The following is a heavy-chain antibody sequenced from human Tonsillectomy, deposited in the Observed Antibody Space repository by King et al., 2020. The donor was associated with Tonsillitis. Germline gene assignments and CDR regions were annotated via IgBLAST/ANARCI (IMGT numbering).Heavy chain of an antibody. CDR2: IYTSGST. CDR1: GGSISSYY. CDR3: AREGIVGATTYFDY. D-gene: IGHD1-26*01. Sequence: QLQESGPGLVKPSETLSLTCTVSGGSISSYYWSWIRQPAGKGLEWIGHIYTSGSTNYNPSLKSRVTMSVDTSKNQFSLKMRSVTAADTAVYYCAREGIVGATTYFDYWGQGTLVTVSS. J-gene: IGHJ4*02. V-gene: IGHV4-4*07.